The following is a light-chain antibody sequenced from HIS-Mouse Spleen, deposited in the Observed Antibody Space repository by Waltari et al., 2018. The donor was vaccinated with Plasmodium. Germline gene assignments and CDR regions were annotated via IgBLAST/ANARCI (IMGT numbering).Light chain of an antibody. CDR3: YSTDSSGNHRV. CDR1: AFPKNY. V-gene: IGLV3-10*01. J-gene: IGLJ3*02. CDR2: EDS. Sequence: SFDLTQPPSFSVSPDQTARIPSLGVAFPKNYPFWYQQNSGQAPVLVIYEDSKRPAGIPERFSGSSSGTMATLTISGAQVEDEADYYCYSTDSSGNHRVFGGGTKLTVL.